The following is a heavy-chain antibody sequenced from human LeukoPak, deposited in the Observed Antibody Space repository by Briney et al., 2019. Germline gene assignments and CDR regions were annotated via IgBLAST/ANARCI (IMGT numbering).Heavy chain of an antibody. CDR2: ISYDGSNK. J-gene: IGHJ4*02. CDR3: ARTPYDYVWGSNPDY. CDR1: GFTFSSYA. D-gene: IGHD3-16*01. V-gene: IGHV3-30-3*01. Sequence: PGGSLRLSCAASGFTFSSYAMHWVRQAPGKGLEWVAVISYDGSNKYYADSVKGRFTISRDNSKNTLYLQMNSLRAEDTAVYYCARTPYDYVWGSNPDYWGQGTLVTVSS.